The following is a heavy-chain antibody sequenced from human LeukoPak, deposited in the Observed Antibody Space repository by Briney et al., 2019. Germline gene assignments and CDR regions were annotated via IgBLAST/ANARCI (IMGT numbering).Heavy chain of an antibody. D-gene: IGHD2-15*01. CDR3: ARDEFYCSGGSCYGWFDP. J-gene: IGHJ5*02. V-gene: IGHV4-59*01. CDR2: IYYSGST. CDR1: GGSISSYY. Sequence: SETLSLTCTVSGGSISSYYWSWIRQPRGKGLEWIGYIYYSGSTNYNPSLKSRVTISVDTSKDQFSLKLSSVTAADTAVYYCARDEFYCSGGSCYGWFDPWGQGTLVTVSS.